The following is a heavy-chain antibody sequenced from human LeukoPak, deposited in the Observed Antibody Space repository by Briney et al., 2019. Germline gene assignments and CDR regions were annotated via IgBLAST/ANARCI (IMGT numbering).Heavy chain of an antibody. CDR1: GGSISSYY. D-gene: IGHD5-18*01. Sequence: SETLSLTCTVSGGSISSYYWSWIRQPPGKGLEWIGYIYYSGSTNYNPSLKSRVTISVDTSKNQFSLKLSSVTAADTAVYYCARDVWVGYSYGFDYWGQGTLVTVSS. J-gene: IGHJ4*02. V-gene: IGHV4-59*01. CDR3: ARDVWVGYSYGFDY. CDR2: IYYSGST.